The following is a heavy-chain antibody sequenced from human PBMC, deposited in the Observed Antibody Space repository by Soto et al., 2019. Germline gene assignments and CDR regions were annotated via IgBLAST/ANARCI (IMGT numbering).Heavy chain of an antibody. Sequence: PGGSLRLSCAASGFTFSNNWINWVRQAPGKGLEWVAAINQDGSEKKFVDSVKGRFTISRDNARNSVDLQMNSLRGEDTAVYYCARVRSDSSAYAFTYSDYWGQGTLVTVSS. J-gene: IGHJ4*02. CDR2: INQDGSEK. CDR3: ARVRSDSSAYAFTYSDY. D-gene: IGHD3-3*01. V-gene: IGHV3-7*03. CDR1: GFTFSNNW.